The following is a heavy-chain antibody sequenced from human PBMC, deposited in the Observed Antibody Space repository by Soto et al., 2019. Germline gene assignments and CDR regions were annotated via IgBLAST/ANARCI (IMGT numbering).Heavy chain of an antibody. J-gene: IGHJ5*02. CDR1: GFTFSSYA. D-gene: IGHD7-27*01. Sequence: HPGGSLRLSCAASGFTFSSYAMHWVRQAPGKGLEWVAVISYDGSNKYYADSVKGRFTISRDNSKNTLYLQMNSLRAEDTAVYYCARDPPGPWGQGTLVTVSS. CDR3: ARDPPGP. V-gene: IGHV3-30-3*01. CDR2: ISYDGSNK.